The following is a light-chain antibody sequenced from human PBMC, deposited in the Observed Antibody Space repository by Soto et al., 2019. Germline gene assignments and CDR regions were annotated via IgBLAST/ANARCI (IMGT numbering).Light chain of an antibody. CDR1: SSDVARYNY. CDR3: SSYTSSSTPYV. J-gene: IGLJ1*01. V-gene: IGLV2-14*01. Sequence: QSVLTQPASVSGSPGQSITISCTGTSSDVARYNYVSWYQQHPVKAPKLIIYDVANRPSGVSDRFSASQSGNTASLTISGLQADDEADYYCSSYTSSSTPYVFGTGTKVTVL. CDR2: DVA.